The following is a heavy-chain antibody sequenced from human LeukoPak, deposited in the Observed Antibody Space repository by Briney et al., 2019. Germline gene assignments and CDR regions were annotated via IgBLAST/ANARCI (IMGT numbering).Heavy chain of an antibody. J-gene: IGHJ4*02. Sequence: GGSLRLSCAASGFTVSSNYMSWVRQVLGKGLEWVSVIYSGGSTYYADSVKGRFTISRDNSKNTLYLQMNNLRAEDTAVYYCASPGSVGDTGMPDYWGQGTLVTVSS. CDR1: GFTVSSNY. CDR3: ASPGSVGDTGMPDY. CDR2: IYSGGST. D-gene: IGHD5-18*01. V-gene: IGHV3-53*01.